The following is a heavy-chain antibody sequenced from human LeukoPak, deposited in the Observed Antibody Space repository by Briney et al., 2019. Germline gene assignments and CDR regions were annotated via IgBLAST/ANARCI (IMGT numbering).Heavy chain of an antibody. Sequence: SETLSLTCAVYGGSFSNYYWSWIRQPPGKGLEWIGEINDSGRINYNPSLMSRVTVSVDTSKNQFSLRSTSVTATDTAVYYCARRWNYGRNYYIDAWGNGATVSVSS. CDR2: INDSGRI. CDR1: GGSFSNYY. J-gene: IGHJ6*03. V-gene: IGHV4-34*01. D-gene: IGHD1-7*01. CDR3: ARRWNYGRNYYIDA.